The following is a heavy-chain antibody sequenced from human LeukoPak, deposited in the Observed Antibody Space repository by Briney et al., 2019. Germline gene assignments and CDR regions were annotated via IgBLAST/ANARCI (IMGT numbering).Heavy chain of an antibody. CDR1: GFTFTSYG. D-gene: IGHD6-13*01. CDR2: IWYDGIDK. Sequence: GGSLRLSCAASGFTFTSYGMHWVRQAPGKGLEWVAVIWYDGIDKYYADSVKGRFTISRDNAKNSLYLQMNSLRAEDTAVYYCARDSLAAAGTNGGNWFDPWGQGTLVTVSS. V-gene: IGHV3-33*01. J-gene: IGHJ5*02. CDR3: ARDSLAAAGTNGGNWFDP.